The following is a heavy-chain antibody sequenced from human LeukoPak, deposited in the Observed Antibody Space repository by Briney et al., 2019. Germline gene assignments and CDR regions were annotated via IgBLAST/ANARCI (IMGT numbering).Heavy chain of an antibody. D-gene: IGHD6-13*01. CDR3: ARDGHRDNSSSWYSPYYYYYYGMDV. CDR1: GGSVSSGSYY. Sequence: SETLSLTCTVSGGSVSSGSYYWSWIRPPPGQGLEWIGYIYYSGSTNYNPSLKSRVTISVDTSQNQFPLKLSSGTAADTAVYYCARDGHRDNSSSWYSPYYYYYYGMDVWGQGTTVTVSS. V-gene: IGHV4-61*01. J-gene: IGHJ6*02. CDR2: IYYSGST.